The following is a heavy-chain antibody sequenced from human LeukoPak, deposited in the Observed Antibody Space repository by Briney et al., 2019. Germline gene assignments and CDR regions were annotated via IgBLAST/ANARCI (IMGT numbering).Heavy chain of an antibody. CDR1: GFTFSDYG. CDR3: AKEGTASKPSDLDY. CDR2: IRYDGSNK. Sequence: GGSLRLSCAASGFTFSDYGMHWVRQAPGKGLEWVAFIRYDGSNKYYGDSVKGRFTISRDNSQNTLYLQINSLRTEDTAVHYCAKEGTASKPSDLDYWGQGTLVTVSS. J-gene: IGHJ4*02. V-gene: IGHV3-30*02. D-gene: IGHD1-1*01.